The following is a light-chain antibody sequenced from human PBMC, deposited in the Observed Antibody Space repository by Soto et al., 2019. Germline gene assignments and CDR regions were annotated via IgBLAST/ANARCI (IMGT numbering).Light chain of an antibody. CDR1: HGLVHSSGNTY. V-gene: IGKV2-24*01. CDR3: LQSTHFPCT. Sequence: VLTQTALSSPVTLGQSASISCRSSHGLVHSSGNTYLSWLHQRPGQPPRLLFFKVSERFAGAPDRFSASGAGTHFTVTISSVEAGDVGVYYCLQSTHFPCTFGQGTKVEV. CDR2: KVS. J-gene: IGKJ1*01.